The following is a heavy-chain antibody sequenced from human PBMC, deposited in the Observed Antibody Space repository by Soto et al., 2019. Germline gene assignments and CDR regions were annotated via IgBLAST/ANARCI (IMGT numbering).Heavy chain of an antibody. CDR2: IVVGSGNT. D-gene: IGHD3-3*01. CDR1: GFTFTSSA. J-gene: IGHJ5*02. Sequence: SVKVSCKASGFTFTSSAVQWVRQARGQRLEWIGWIVVGSGNTNYAQKFQERVTITRDMSTSTAYMELSSLRSEDTAVYYCAADRGSDFWSGYIGFDPWGQGTLVTVSS. CDR3: AADRGSDFWSGYIGFDP. V-gene: IGHV1-58*01.